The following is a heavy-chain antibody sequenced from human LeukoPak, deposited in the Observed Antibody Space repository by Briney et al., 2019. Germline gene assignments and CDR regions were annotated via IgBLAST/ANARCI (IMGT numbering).Heavy chain of an antibody. CDR3: ARGGGPPRRSSDWLLYLDV. CDR2: ISGYNGNT. CDR1: GFTFTSYG. J-gene: IGHJ4*02. D-gene: IGHD3-9*01. V-gene: IGHV1-18*01. Sequence: GASVKVSCKTSGFTFTSYGIIWVRQAPGQGLEWVGWISGYNGNTNYAQSLQGRVTITAVTSTTTVYMEVRSLRSDDTAIYYCARGGGPPRRSSDWLLYLDVWGQGALITVS.